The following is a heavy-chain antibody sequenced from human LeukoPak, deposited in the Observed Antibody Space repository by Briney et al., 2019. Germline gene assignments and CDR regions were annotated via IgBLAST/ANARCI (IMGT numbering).Heavy chain of an antibody. CDR1: GFTFGDHA. CDR2: IRSRAYGGTT. Sequence: PGGSLRLSCTASGFTFGDHAMSWVRQAPGKGLDWVGFIRSRAYGGTTEYAASVKGRFIISRDDAKSIAYLQMNSLDTEDTAVYYCGRGPIQRWLCYGMDVWGQGTTVIVSS. D-gene: IGHD5-24*01. V-gene: IGHV3-49*04. J-gene: IGHJ6*02. CDR3: GRGPIQRWLCYGMDV.